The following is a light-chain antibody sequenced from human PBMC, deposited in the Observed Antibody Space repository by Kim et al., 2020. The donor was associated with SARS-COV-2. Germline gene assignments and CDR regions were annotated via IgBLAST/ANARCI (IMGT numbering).Light chain of an antibody. CDR1: KLGDKY. CDR3: QAWDSSTHWV. Sequence: SYELTQPPSVSVSPGQTASITCSGDKLGDKYACWYQQKPGQSPVLVIYQDCKRPSGIPERFSGSNSGNTATLTISGTQAMDEADYYCQAWDSSTHWVFGG. J-gene: IGLJ3*02. V-gene: IGLV3-1*01. CDR2: QDC.